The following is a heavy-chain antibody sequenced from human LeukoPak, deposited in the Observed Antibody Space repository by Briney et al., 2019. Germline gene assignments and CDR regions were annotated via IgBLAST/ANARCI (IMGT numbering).Heavy chain of an antibody. CDR3: ARNHYYDSSGYSYYFDY. D-gene: IGHD3-22*01. CDR2: INHSGST. CDR1: GGSFSGYY. V-gene: IGHV4-34*01. J-gene: IGHJ4*02. Sequence: SETLSLTCAVHGGSFSGYYWSWIRQPPGKGLEWIGEINHSGSTNYNPSLKSRVTISVDTSKNQFSLKLSSVTAADTAVYYCARNHYYDSSGYSYYFDYWGQGTLVTASS.